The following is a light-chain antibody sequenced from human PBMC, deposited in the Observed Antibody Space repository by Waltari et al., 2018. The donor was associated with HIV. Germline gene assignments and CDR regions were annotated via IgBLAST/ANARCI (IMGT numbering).Light chain of an antibody. J-gene: IGLJ1*01. CDR2: SSN. CDR3: ATWDDTLNGYV. Sequence: QSMLTQPPSASGTPGQRVTISCSGSSSNLGSKIVTWYQLLPGTAPKLLISSSNQRPSGVPDRISGSKSGTSASLAISGLQSEDEADYYCATWDDTLNGYVFGTGTKVTVL. V-gene: IGLV1-44*01. CDR1: SSNLGSKI.